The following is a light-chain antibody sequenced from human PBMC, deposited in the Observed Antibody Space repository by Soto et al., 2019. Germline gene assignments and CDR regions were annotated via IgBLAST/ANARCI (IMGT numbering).Light chain of an antibody. V-gene: IGLV2-23*01. CDR1: SSDVGSYNL. Sequence: QSALTQPASVSGSPGQSITISCTGTSSDVGSYNLVSWYQQHPGKAPKLMIYEANKRPSGVSNRFSGSKSGNTASLTISGLQAEDEADYHCCSFAGSSTWVFGGGTKLTVL. CDR2: EAN. CDR3: CSFAGSSTWV. J-gene: IGLJ3*02.